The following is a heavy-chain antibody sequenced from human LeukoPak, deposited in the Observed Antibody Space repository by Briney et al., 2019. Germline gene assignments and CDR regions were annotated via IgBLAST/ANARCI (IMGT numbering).Heavy chain of an antibody. V-gene: IGHV4-59*01. Sequence: SETLSLTCSVPGGSISNYYCSWIWQPPGKGLEWIGYIHDSGSTNYNPSLKSRVSISVDTSKNQFSLRLSSVTAADTAVYYCARGAYYYDSSGYYVLFDYWGQGTLATVSS. D-gene: IGHD3-22*01. CDR1: GGSISNYY. CDR3: ARGAYYYDSSGYYVLFDY. CDR2: IHDSGST. J-gene: IGHJ4*02.